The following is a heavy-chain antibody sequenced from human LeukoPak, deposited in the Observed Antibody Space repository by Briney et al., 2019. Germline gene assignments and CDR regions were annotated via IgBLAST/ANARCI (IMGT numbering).Heavy chain of an antibody. CDR1: GYTFTSYG. J-gene: IGHJ4*02. D-gene: IGHD3-22*01. Sequence: ASVKVSCKASGYTFTSYGISWVRQAPGQGLEWMGWISAYNGNTNYAQKLQGRVTMTTDTSTSTAYMELRSLRSDDTAVYYCARDDYYHSSGHGAGNFDYWGQGTLVTVSS. CDR3: ARDDYYHSSGHGAGNFDY. V-gene: IGHV1-18*01. CDR2: ISAYNGNT.